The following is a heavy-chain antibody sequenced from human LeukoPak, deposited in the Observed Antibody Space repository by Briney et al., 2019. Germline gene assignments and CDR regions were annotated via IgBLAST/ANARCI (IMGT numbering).Heavy chain of an antibody. CDR3: AKESPVYYYDSSGYQGAFDI. CDR2: ISWNSGSI. CDR1: GFTFDDYA. V-gene: IGHV3-9*01. J-gene: IGHJ3*02. Sequence: PGRSLRLSCAASGFTFDDYAMHWVRQAPGKGLEWVSGISWNSGSIGYADSVKGRFTISRDNAKNSLYLQMNSLRAEDTALYYCAKESPVYYYDSSGYQGAFDIWGQGTMVTVSS. D-gene: IGHD3-22*01.